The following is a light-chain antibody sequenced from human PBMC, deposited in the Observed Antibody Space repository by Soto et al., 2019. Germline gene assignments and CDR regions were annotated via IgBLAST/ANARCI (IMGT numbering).Light chain of an antibody. J-gene: IGLJ2*01. V-gene: IGLV6-57*01. CDR1: SGSIASNY. CDR2: GDN. Sequence: LTQPHSVSESPGKMVTISCTRSSGSIASNYVQWYQQRPGSSPTTVIYGDNQRPSGVPDRFSGSIDSSSNTASLTISGLKTEDEADYYCQSYATSSVVFGGGTKVTVL. CDR3: QSYATSSVV.